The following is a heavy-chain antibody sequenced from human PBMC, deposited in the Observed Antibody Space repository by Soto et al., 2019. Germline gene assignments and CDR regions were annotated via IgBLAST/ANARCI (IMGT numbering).Heavy chain of an antibody. Sequence: QVQLVQSGAEVKKPGSSVKVSCKASGGTFSSYTISWVRQAPGQGREWMGRIIPILGIANYAQKFQARVTITADKSTSTAYMELSSLRSEDTAVYYCARARDGYNYCFDYWGQGTLVTVSS. CDR3: ARARDGYNYCFDY. CDR2: IIPILGIA. CDR1: GGTFSSYT. J-gene: IGHJ4*02. V-gene: IGHV1-69*02. D-gene: IGHD5-12*01.